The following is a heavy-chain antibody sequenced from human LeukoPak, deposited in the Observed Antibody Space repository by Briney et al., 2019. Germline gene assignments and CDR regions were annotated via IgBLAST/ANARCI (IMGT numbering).Heavy chain of an antibody. D-gene: IGHD3-10*01. Sequence: GGSLRLSCAASGFTFYDYAMHWVRQAPGKGLEWVSGISWNSGSIVYADSVKGRFTISRDNAKNSLYLQMNSLRAEDTALYYCAKEGYYGSGNTLDYWGQGTLVTVSS. CDR1: GFTFYDYA. CDR3: AKEGYYGSGNTLDY. CDR2: ISWNSGSI. J-gene: IGHJ4*02. V-gene: IGHV3-9*01.